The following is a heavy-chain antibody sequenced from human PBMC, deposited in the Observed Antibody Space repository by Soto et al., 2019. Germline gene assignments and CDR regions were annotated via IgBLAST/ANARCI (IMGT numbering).Heavy chain of an antibody. D-gene: IGHD4-17*01. CDR2: INSNGGST. V-gene: IGHV3-64*01. J-gene: IGHJ4*02. Sequence: EVQLVESGGGLVQPGGSLRLSCAASGFTFSSYAMHWVRQAPGKGLECVSAINSNGGSTYYANSVKSRFTISRDNSKNTLYLQMGSLRAEDMAVYYCARLGTTYDFDYWGQGTLVTVSS. CDR3: ARLGTTYDFDY. CDR1: GFTFSSYA.